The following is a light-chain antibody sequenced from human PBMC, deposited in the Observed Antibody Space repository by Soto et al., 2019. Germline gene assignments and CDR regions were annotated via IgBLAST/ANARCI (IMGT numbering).Light chain of an antibody. J-gene: IGKJ1*01. CDR2: GAS. CDR1: QSVSSN. CDR3: QQYYKWPLT. Sequence: EIVMTQSPATVSVSPGERATLSCRASQSVSSNLAWYQQKPGQAPRLLIHGASTGATGVAARFTGDGSGTEFTLTISSLQSEDVAVYFCQQYYKWPLTFGQGTKVDIK. V-gene: IGKV3-15*01.